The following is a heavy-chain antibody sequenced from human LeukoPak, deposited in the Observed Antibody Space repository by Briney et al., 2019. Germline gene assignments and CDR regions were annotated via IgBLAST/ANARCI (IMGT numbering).Heavy chain of an antibody. D-gene: IGHD5-18*01. CDR1: GGSVSSSFYY. Sequence: SETLSLTCTVSGGSVSSSFYYWGWIRQPPGKGLEWIGYIYSTGSTNYNPSLKSQVTISVDTSKNHFSLKLRSVTAADTAVYYCVRHRYIQDYFDLWGRGTLVTVSS. J-gene: IGHJ2*01. CDR3: VRHRYIQDYFDL. V-gene: IGHV4-61*03. CDR2: IYSTGST.